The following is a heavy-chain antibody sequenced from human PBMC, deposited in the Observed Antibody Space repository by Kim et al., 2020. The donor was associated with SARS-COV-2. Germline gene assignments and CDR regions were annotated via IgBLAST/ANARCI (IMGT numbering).Heavy chain of an antibody. Sequence: GGSLRLSCAVSGFTFSDYYMSWIRQAPGKGLEWVAYINSDGTYMKYADSVNDRFAISRDNGKQSLSLQMSSLTPDDTAVYYCVREPASWGQGTMATVSS. J-gene: IGHJ5*02. V-gene: IGHV3-11*01. CDR3: VREPAS. CDR1: GFTFSDYY. CDR2: INSDGTYM.